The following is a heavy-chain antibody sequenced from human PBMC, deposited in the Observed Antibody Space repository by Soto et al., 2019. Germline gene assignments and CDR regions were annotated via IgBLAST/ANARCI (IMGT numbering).Heavy chain of an antibody. J-gene: IGHJ3*02. Sequence: SVKVSCKASGFTFTSSSVQWVRQARVQRLEWIGWIVVGSGNTNYAQKFQERVTITRDMSTSTAYMELSSLRSEDTAVYYFAAVVTYAFHIWGQGTMVTVSS. D-gene: IGHD1-26*01. CDR3: AAVVTYAFHI. CDR2: IVVGSGNT. V-gene: IGHV1-58*01. CDR1: GFTFTSSS.